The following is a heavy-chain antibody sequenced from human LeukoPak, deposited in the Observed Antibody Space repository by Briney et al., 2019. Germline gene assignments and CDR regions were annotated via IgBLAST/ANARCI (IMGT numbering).Heavy chain of an antibody. CDR2: ISGNGGRT. J-gene: IGHJ4*02. CDR1: GFTFDNHA. Sequence: GGSLRLSCAASGFTFDNHAMGWVRQAPGKGLEWVSAISGNGGRTYYADSVKGRFTISRDNSKNTLYLQMNSSRAEDTAVYCCAKYYGSGSYSAFDFWGQGTLVTVSS. CDR3: AKYYGSGSYSAFDF. V-gene: IGHV3-23*01. D-gene: IGHD3-10*01.